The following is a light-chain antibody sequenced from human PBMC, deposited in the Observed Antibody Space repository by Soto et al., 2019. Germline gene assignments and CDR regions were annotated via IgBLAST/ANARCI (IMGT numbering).Light chain of an antibody. CDR2: GAS. CDR1: QSVSSN. V-gene: IGKV3-15*01. Sequence: EIVMTQSPATLSVSPGERATLSCRASQSVSSNLAWYQQKPGQAPRLLIYGASTRATGIPARLRGRGSGTEFTLTISSLQSEDFAAYYCQQYNNWPPWTFGQGTKLEIK. J-gene: IGKJ1*01. CDR3: QQYNNWPPWT.